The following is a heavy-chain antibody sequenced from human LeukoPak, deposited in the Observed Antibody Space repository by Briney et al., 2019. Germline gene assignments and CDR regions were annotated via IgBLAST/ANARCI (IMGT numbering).Heavy chain of an antibody. CDR2: ISYDGSNK. D-gene: IGHD1-26*01. CDR3: ATDRSGSHHGSFDY. CDR1: GFTFSSYA. Sequence: GGSLRLSCAASGFTFSSYAMRWVRQAPGKGLEWVAVISYDGSNKYYADSVKGRFTISRDNSKNTLYLQMNSLRAEATAVYYCATDRSGSHHGSFDYWGQGTLVTVSS. V-gene: IGHV3-30*04. J-gene: IGHJ4*02.